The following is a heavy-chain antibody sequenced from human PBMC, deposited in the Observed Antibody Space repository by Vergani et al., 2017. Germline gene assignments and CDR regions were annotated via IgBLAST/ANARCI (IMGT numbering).Heavy chain of an antibody. Sequence: QVQLQESGPGLVKPSETLSLTCTVSGYSISSGYYWGWIRQPPGKGLEWIGSIYHSGCTYYNPSLQSRVTISVDTSKNQFSLKLSSVTAADTAVYYCARDGGSYYYSASVGYYYGMDVWGQGTTVTVSS. D-gene: IGHD3-10*01. CDR2: IYHSGCT. CDR1: GYSISSGYY. J-gene: IGHJ6*02. V-gene: IGHV4-38-2*02. CDR3: ARDGGSYYYSASVGYYYGMDV.